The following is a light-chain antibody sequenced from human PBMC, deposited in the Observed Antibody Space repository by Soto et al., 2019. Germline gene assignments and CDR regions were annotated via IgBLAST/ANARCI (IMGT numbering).Light chain of an antibody. CDR2: GAS. J-gene: IGKJ4*01. CDR1: QSVSSY. V-gene: IGKV3-20*01. Sequence: ESVWTQCRGTLSLSPGERATLSCRASQSVSSYLAWYQQKPGQAPRLLIYGASSRATGIPDRFSGSGSGTDFTLTISRLEPEDFAVYYCQQYGSSPLTFGGGTKVDI. CDR3: QQYGSSPLT.